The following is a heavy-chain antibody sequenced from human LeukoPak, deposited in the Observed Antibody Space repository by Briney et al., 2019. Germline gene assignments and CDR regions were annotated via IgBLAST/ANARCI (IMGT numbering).Heavy chain of an antibody. V-gene: IGHV3-30*03. CDR3: ARGGGWGTYFDY. CDR2: ISYDGSNK. D-gene: IGHD2-8*02. Sequence: GGSLRLSCAASGFTFSSYGMHWVRQAPGKGLEWVAVISYDGSNKYYADSVKGRFTISRDNSKNSLYLQMNSLRAEDTAVYYCARGGGWGTYFDYWGQGTLVTVSS. J-gene: IGHJ4*02. CDR1: GFTFSSYG.